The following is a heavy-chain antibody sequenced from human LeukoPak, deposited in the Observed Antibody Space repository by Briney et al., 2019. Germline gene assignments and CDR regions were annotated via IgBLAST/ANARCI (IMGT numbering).Heavy chain of an antibody. D-gene: IGHD6-13*01. CDR2: ISYDGSNK. Sequence: GGSLRLSCVASGFTFNSYAMYWVRQAPGKGLEWVAVISYDGSNKYYADSVKGRFTISRDNSKNTLYLQMNSLRAEDTAVYYCARVTPRIAAAGPFDYWGQGTLVTVSS. J-gene: IGHJ4*02. CDR1: GFTFNSYA. V-gene: IGHV3-30*01. CDR3: ARVTPRIAAAGPFDY.